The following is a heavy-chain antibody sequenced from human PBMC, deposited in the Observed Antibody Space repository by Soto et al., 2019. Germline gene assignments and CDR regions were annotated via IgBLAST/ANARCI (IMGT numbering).Heavy chain of an antibody. CDR2: IYYSGST. V-gene: IGHV4-59*01. J-gene: IGHJ4*02. Sequence: PSETLSLTCTVSGGSISSYYWSWIRQPPGKGLEWIGYIYYSGSTNYNPSLKSRVTISVDTSKNQFSLKLSSVTAADTAVYYCARSIVVVTAIKYFDYWGQGTLVTVSS. CDR3: ARSIVVVTAIKYFDY. CDR1: GGSISSYY. D-gene: IGHD2-21*02.